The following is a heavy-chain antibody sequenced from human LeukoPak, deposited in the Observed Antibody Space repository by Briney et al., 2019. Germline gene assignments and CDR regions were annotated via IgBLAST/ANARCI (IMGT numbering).Heavy chain of an antibody. V-gene: IGHV4-4*07. CDR2: IYTSGST. J-gene: IGHJ3*02. CDR1: GGSISSYY. Sequence: SETLSLTCTVSGGSISSYYWSWIRQPAGKGLEWNGRIYTSGSTNYNPSLKSRVTMSVDTSKNQFSLKLSSVTAADTAVYYCARVRWYYYDSSVAFDIWGQGTMVTVSS. CDR3: ARVRWYYYDSSVAFDI. D-gene: IGHD3-22*01.